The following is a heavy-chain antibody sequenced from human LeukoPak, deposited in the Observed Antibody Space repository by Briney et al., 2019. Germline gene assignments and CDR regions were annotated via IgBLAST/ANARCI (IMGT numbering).Heavy chain of an antibody. CDR2: IYYSGST. J-gene: IGHJ4*02. Sequence: PGGSLRLSCAASGFSFDDYGMTWVRQRPGKGLEWIGSIYYSGSTYYNPSLKSRVTISVDTSKNQFSLKLSSMTAADTAVYARHAAVAYFDILTEEDYWGQGTLVTVSS. CDR3: HAAVAYFDILTEEDY. D-gene: IGHD3-9*01. CDR1: GFSFDDYG. V-gene: IGHV4-39*01.